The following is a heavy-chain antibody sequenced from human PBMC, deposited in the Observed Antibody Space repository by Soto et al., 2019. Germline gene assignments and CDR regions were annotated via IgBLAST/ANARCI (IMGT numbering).Heavy chain of an antibody. D-gene: IGHD3-9*01. J-gene: IGHJ5*02. Sequence: QVQLQESGPGLVKPSQTLSLTCTVSGGSISSGGYYWSWIRQHPGKGLEWIGYIYYSGSTYYNQSLKIRVTISIDTSKNQVSLKLSSVTAADTAVYYCARVLPYYDICTCYYYRGSGWFDPWGQGTLVTVSS. CDR3: ARVLPYYDICTCYYYRGSGWFDP. CDR1: GGSISSGGYY. V-gene: IGHV4-31*03. CDR2: IYYSGST.